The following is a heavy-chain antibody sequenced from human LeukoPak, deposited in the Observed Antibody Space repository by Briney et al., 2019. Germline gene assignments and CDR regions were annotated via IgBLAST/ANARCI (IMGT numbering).Heavy chain of an antibody. CDR1: GYSISSGYY. CDR2: IYHSGST. CDR3: ARTPDANWFDP. J-gene: IGHJ5*02. Sequence: SETLSLTCAVSGYSISSGYYWGWIRQPPGKGLEWIGSIYHSGSTYYNPSLKSRVAISVDTSKNQFSLKLSSVTAADTAVYYCARTPDANWFDPWGQGTLVTVSS. V-gene: IGHV4-38-2*01.